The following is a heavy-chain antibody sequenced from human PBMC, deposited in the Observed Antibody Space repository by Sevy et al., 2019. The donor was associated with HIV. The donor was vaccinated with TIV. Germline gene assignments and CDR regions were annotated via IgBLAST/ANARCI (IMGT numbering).Heavy chain of an antibody. D-gene: IGHD3-22*01. CDR1: GGSISSGGYY. Sequence: SETLSLTCTVSGGSISSGGYYWSWIRQHPGKGLEWIGYIYYSGSTYYNPSLKSRVTISVDTSKNQFSLKLGSVTAADTAVYYCARAPFKASSVFDYWGQGTLVTVSS. V-gene: IGHV4-31*03. CDR2: IYYSGST. CDR3: ARAPFKASSVFDY. J-gene: IGHJ4*02.